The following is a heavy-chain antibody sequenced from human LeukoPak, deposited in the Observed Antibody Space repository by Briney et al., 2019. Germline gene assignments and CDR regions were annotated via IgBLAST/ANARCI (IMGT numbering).Heavy chain of an antibody. D-gene: IGHD2-2*01. CDR2: INPNSGGT. CDR1: GYTFTGYY. Sequence: ASLKVSCTASGYTFTGYYMHWVRQAPGQGLDWMGWINPNSGGTNYAQKSQGRDTMTRDTPISTAYMELSRLRSDDTAVYYWARRLYCSSTSCYWFDPWGQGSLVTVSS. J-gene: IGHJ5*02. V-gene: IGHV1-2*02. CDR3: ARRLYCSSTSCYWFDP.